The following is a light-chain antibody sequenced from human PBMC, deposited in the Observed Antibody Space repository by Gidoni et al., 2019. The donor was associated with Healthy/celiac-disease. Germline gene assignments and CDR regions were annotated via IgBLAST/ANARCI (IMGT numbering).Light chain of an antibody. CDR1: QDISNY. CDR2: DAS. J-gene: IGKJ3*01. CDR3: QQYDNHSLFAT. V-gene: IGKV1-33*01. Sequence: DIQMTQSPSSLSASVGDRVTITCQASQDISNYLNWYQQKPGKAPKLLIYDASNLETGVPSRFSGSGSGTDFTFTISSLQPEDIATYYCQQYDNHSLFATFGPXTKVDIK.